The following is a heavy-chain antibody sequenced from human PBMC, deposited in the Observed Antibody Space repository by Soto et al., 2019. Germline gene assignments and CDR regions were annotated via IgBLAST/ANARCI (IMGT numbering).Heavy chain of an antibody. D-gene: IGHD2-2*01. CDR3: ARDSLGYCSSTSCGNWFDP. CDR1: GGTFSSYA. J-gene: IGHJ5*02. Sequence: QVQLVQSGAEVKKPGSSVKVSCKASGGTFSSYAISWVRQAPGQGLEWMGGIIPIFGTANYAQKFQGRVTINAEESTSTAYMELRSLGSEDTAVYYCARDSLGYCSSTSCGNWFDPWGQGTLVIVSS. V-gene: IGHV1-69*01. CDR2: IIPIFGTA.